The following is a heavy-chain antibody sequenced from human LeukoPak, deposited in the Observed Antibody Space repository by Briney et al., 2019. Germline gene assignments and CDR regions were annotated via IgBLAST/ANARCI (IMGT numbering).Heavy chain of an antibody. CDR3: ARLAAAGTWVFDS. CDR1: GFTFSSYS. Sequence: GGSLRLSCAASGFTFSSYSMNWVRQAPGKGLEWVSYISSSSSTIYYADSVKGRFTISRDNSKNTLVLQMNSLRAEDTAMYYCARLAAAGTWVFDSWGQGTLVTVSS. J-gene: IGHJ4*02. D-gene: IGHD6-13*01. CDR2: ISSSSSTI. V-gene: IGHV3-48*04.